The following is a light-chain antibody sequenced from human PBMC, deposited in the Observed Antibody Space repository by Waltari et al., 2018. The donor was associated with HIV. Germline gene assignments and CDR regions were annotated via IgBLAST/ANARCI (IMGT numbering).Light chain of an antibody. CDR3: GAWDSSLSAVV. J-gene: IGLJ2*01. CDR1: SSNIGNNY. Sequence: QSVLTQPPSVSAATGQMVTISCSGSSSNIGNNYVSWYKQLPGTAPKLLIYDNHKRPSGIPDRFSGSKSGTSATLGITGLQTGDEADYYCGAWDSSLSAVVFGGGTKLIVL. V-gene: IGLV1-51*01. CDR2: DNH.